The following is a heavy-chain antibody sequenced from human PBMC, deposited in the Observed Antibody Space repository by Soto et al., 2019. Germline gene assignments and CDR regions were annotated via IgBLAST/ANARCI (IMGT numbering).Heavy chain of an antibody. CDR3: AKDRYGNHADCFHY. J-gene: IGHJ4*02. V-gene: IGHV3-23*01. CDR1: GFTFSSHS. D-gene: IGHD4-17*01. CDR2: LSTSDDTT. Sequence: LGEALGLSCAASGFTFSSHSMTWVRQAPGKGLEWVSGLSTSDDTTRYADSVTGRFTCSRDNSKNTLYLQMNGLRAEDTAVYYCAKDRYGNHADCFHYWGQGTLVTVSS.